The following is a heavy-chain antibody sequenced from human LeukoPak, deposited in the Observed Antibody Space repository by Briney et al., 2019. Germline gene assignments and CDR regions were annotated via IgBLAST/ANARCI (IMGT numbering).Heavy chain of an antibody. CDR1: GFTVSSNY. Sequence: PGGSLRLSCAAPGFTVSSNYMSWVRHTPGKGLEWVSVIYSGGSTYYADSVKGRFTISRDNAKNSLYLQMNSLRAEDTAVYYCARETPPRPVYYDFWSGYDYYFDYWGQGTLVTVSS. CDR2: IYSGGST. V-gene: IGHV3-53*01. CDR3: ARETPPRPVYYDFWSGYDYYFDY. D-gene: IGHD3-3*01. J-gene: IGHJ4*02.